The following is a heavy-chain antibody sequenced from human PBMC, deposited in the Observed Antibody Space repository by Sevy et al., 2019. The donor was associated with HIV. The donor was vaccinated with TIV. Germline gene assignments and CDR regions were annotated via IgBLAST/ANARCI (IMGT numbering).Heavy chain of an antibody. V-gene: IGHV1-8*01. D-gene: IGHD5-18*01. J-gene: IGHJ4*02. CDR2: MNPNSGNT. Sequence: ASVKVSCKASGYTFTSYDINWVRQATGQGLEWMGWMNPNSGNTGYAQKFQGRVTMTRNTSISTAYMELSSLRSEDTAVYYCARGIGYSYAYPLDYWGQGTLVTVSS. CDR1: GYTFTSYD. CDR3: ARGIGYSYAYPLDY.